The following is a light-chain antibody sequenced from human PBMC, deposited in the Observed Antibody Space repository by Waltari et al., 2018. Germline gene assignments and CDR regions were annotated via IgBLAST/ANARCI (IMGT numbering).Light chain of an antibody. J-gene: IGKJ5*01. CDR3: QQRSNWPIT. CDR2: DAS. CDR1: QSVSSY. Sequence: EIVLTQYPATLSLSPGERATLSCRASQSVSSYLAWYQQKPGKAPRLLIYDASNRATGIPARFSGSGSGTDFTLTISSLEPEDFAVYYCQQRSNWPITFGQGTRLEIK. V-gene: IGKV3-11*01.